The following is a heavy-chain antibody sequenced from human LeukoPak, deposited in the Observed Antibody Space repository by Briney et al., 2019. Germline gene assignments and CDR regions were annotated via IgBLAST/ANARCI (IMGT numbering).Heavy chain of an antibody. Sequence: ASVKVSCKASGYIFTNYGISWVRQAPGQGLERMGWISAYNGNTNYAQKLQGKVTMTTGTTTSTAYMEVRNLRSDDTAVYYCARLSGNYPLDYWGQGTLVTVSS. V-gene: IGHV1-18*01. CDR1: GYIFTNYG. CDR3: ARLSGNYPLDY. J-gene: IGHJ4*02. D-gene: IGHD1-26*01. CDR2: ISAYNGNT.